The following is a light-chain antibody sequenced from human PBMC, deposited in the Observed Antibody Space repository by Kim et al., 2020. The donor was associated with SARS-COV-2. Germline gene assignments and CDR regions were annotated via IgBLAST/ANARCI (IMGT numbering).Light chain of an antibody. V-gene: IGLV3-21*04. CDR1: NIVSKS. Sequence: APGKTARIPCGDTNIVSKSVHWYQQKPGQAPVLVLYSAADRPSGIPARFSGSNSGNTATLPFRAFSSFLSADSSCPVWVPLRAHRVFGGGTKLTVL. CDR2: SAA. J-gene: IGLJ3*02. CDR3: PVWVPLRAHRV.